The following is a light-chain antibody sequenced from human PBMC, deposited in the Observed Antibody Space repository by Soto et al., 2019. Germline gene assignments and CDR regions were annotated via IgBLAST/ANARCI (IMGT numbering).Light chain of an antibody. J-gene: IGLJ1*01. Sequence: QSVLTQPASVSGSHGQSITISCTGTSSDVGGYNYVSWYLQYAGKAPKLMIYEVSKRPSGVSNRFSGSKSGNTASLTISGLQAEDEADYYCSSYTSNSALYVFGTGTKLTVL. CDR1: SSDVGGYNY. V-gene: IGLV2-14*01. CDR3: SSYTSNSALYV. CDR2: EVS.